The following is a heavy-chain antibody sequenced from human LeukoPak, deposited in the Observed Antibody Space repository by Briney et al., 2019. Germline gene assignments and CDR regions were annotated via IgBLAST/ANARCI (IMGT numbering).Heavy chain of an antibody. J-gene: IGHJ5*02. CDR1: GFTFSSYG. CDR3: ARERLGYCTNGVCYEVFDP. D-gene: IGHD2-8*01. Sequence: PGGSLRLSCAASGFTFSSYGMHWVRQAPGKGLEWVAVIWYDGSNKYYADSVKGRFTISRDNSKNTLYLQMNSLRAEDTAVYYCARERLGYCTNGVCYEVFDPWGQGTLVTVSS. V-gene: IGHV3-33*01. CDR2: IWYDGSNK.